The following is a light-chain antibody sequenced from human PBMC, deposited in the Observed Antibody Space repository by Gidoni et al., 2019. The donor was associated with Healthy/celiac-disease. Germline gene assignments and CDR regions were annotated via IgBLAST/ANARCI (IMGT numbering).Light chain of an antibody. CDR2: QDS. CDR1: KLGDKY. Sequence: SYELTQPPSVSVSPGQTASITCSGDKLGDKYACWYQQKQGQSPVLVIYQDSKRPSGIPERFSGSNSGNTATLTISGTQAMDEAYYYCQAWDSSTVVFGGGTKLTVL. J-gene: IGLJ2*01. CDR3: QAWDSSTVV. V-gene: IGLV3-1*01.